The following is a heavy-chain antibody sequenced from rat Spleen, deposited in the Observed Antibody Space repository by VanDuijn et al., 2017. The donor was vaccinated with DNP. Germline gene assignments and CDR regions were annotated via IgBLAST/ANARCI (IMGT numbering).Heavy chain of an antibody. Sequence: EVQLVETGGSLVQPGNSLKLTCATSGFTFSNYGMAWVRQAPTKGLEWVASITNSGGSTYYRDSVKGRITISRDNAKSTLYLQMDSLRSEDTATYYCTTGAGSPWGQGTSVTVSS. D-gene: IGHD1-4*01. CDR1: GFTFSNYG. V-gene: IGHV5-27*01. CDR3: TTGAGSP. CDR2: ITNSGGST. J-gene: IGHJ4*01.